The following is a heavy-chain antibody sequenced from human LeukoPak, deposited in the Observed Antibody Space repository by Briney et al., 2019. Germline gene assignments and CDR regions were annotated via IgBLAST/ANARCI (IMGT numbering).Heavy chain of an antibody. D-gene: IGHD2-15*01. Sequence: PGGSLRLSCAASGFSVSSNYMSWVRQAPGKGLEWVSVIYSIYGGDSTYYADSVKGRFTISRDNSKNTLYFQMSSLRAEDTAVYYCARGYGPLDVWGKGTTVTVSS. V-gene: IGHV3-53*01. CDR1: GFSVSSNY. J-gene: IGHJ6*04. CDR3: ARGYGPLDV. CDR2: IYSIYGGDST.